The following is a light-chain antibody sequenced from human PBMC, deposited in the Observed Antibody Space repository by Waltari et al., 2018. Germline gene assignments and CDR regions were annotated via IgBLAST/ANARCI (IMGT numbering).Light chain of an antibody. CDR1: QGISNS. Sequence: QMTQSPSSLSASVGDRVTITCRASQGISNSLAWYQQKPGKAPKLLLYATSRLESGVPSRFSGSGSGTDYTLTINSLQPEDLATYYCHQYYTTPYTFGQGTKLEIK. V-gene: IGKV1-NL1*01. CDR2: ATS. CDR3: HQYYTTPYT. J-gene: IGKJ2*01.